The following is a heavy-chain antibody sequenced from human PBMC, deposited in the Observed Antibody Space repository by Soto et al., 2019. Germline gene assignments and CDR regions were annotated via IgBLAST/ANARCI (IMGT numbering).Heavy chain of an antibody. J-gene: IGHJ6*03. CDR3: ARGRSSSWYRGYYYMDV. Sequence: SETLSLTCAVYGGSFSGYYWSWIRQPPGKGLEWIGEINHSGSTNYNPSLKSRVTISVDTSKNQFSLKLSSVTAADAAVYYRARGRSSSWYRGYYYMDVWGKGTTVTVSS. D-gene: IGHD6-13*01. CDR1: GGSFSGYY. V-gene: IGHV4-34*01. CDR2: INHSGST.